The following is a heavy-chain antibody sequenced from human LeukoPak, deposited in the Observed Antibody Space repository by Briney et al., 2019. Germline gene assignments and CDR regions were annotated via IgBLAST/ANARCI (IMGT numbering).Heavy chain of an antibody. CDR2: IYHSGST. CDR1: GGSISSGGYS. J-gene: IGHJ6*02. CDR3: ARGRRHYYYYGMDV. Sequence: SETLSLTCAVSGGSISSGGYSWSWIRQPPGKGLEWIGYIYHSGSTYYNPSLKSRVTISVDRSKNQFSLKLSSVTAADTAVYYCARGRRHYYYYGMDVWGQGTTVTVSS. V-gene: IGHV4-30-2*01.